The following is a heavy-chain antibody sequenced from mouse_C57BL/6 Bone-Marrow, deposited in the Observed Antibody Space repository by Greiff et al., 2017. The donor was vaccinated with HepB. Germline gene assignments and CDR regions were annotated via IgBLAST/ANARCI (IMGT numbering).Heavy chain of an antibody. CDR1: GFTFSSYG. CDR2: ISSGGSYT. Sequence: EVQWVESGGDLVKPGGSLKLSCAASGFTFSSYGMSWVRQTPDKRLEWVATISSGGSYTYYPDSVKGRFTISRDNAKNTLYLQMSSLKAEDTAMYYCARQGGYFDVWGTGTTVTVSS. J-gene: IGHJ1*03. CDR3: ARQGGYFDV. V-gene: IGHV5-6*01.